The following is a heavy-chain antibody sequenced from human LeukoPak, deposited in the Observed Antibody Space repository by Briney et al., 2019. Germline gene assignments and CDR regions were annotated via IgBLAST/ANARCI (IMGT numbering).Heavy chain of an antibody. J-gene: IGHJ4*02. CDR1: GGSISSYY. V-gene: IGHV4-59*08. D-gene: IGHD3-22*01. CDR3: ARSANYYENPFDY. Sequence: PSETLSLTCTVSGGSISSYYWSWIRQPPGKGLGGFGYIYYSGSTNYNPSLKSRVTISVDTSKNQFSLKLSSVTAADTAVYYCARSANYYENPFDYWGQGTLVTVSS. CDR2: IYYSGST.